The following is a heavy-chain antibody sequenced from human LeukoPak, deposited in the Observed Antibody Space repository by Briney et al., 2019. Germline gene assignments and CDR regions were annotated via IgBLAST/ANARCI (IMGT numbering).Heavy chain of an antibody. CDR2: IYYSGST. Sequence: PSETLSLTCTVSGGSISSSTFYWGWIRQPPGKGLEWIGTIYYSGSTFYNPSLKSRVTVSVDTSKNQFSLKLSSLTAADTALYYCAKEASCSGGSCYSESWYFDYWGQGTLVTVSS. CDR1: GGSISSSTFY. J-gene: IGHJ4*02. D-gene: IGHD2-15*01. V-gene: IGHV4-39*07. CDR3: AKEASCSGGSCYSESWYFDY.